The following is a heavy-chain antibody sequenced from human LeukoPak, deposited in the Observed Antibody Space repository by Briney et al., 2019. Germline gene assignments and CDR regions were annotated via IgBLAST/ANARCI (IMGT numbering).Heavy chain of an antibody. CDR3: ARVSWFPGTSYYYMDV. CDR1: GGSNY. D-gene: IGHD1-1*01. V-gene: IGHV4-59*01. Sequence: SETLSLTCTVSGGSNYWTWIRQPPGKGLEWIGFISYSGSTNYNPSLKSRVTVSVDTSNNQFSLRLSSVSAADTAVYYCARVSWFPGTSYYYMDVWGKGTTVTVSS. CDR2: ISYSGST. J-gene: IGHJ6*03.